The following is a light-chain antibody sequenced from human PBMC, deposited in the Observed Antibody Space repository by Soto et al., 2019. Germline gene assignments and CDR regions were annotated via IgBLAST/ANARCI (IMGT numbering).Light chain of an antibody. J-gene: IGLJ2*01. CDR2: DVS. CDR3: SSYTSSFALR. CDR1: SSDVGGYNY. V-gene: IGLV2-14*03. Sequence: QSALTQPASVSGSPGQSITISCTGTSSDVGGYNYVSWYQQHPGKAPKLMIYDVSDRPIGVSIPFSGSKSGNTASLTMSGLQDEDDADYCCSSYTSSFALRFCCGTKLTVL.